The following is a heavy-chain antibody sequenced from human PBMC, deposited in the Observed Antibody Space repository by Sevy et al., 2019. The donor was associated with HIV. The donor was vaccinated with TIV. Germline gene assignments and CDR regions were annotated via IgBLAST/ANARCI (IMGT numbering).Heavy chain of an antibody. J-gene: IGHJ6*02. Sequence: GGSLRLSCVASGFTFSNAWMNWVRQDPRKGLEWVGRIKSKTDGETTDYTALVESRFTISRDDSKNTLYLQMNSLKTEDTAVYYCTTEGPGSTPDYYYGMDVWCQGTTVTVSS. D-gene: IGHD1-26*01. CDR1: GFTFSNAW. V-gene: IGHV3-15*07. CDR2: IKSKTDGETT. CDR3: TTEGPGSTPDYYYGMDV.